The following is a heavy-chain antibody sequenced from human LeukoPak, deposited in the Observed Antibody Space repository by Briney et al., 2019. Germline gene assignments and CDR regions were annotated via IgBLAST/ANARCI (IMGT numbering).Heavy chain of an antibody. Sequence: GESLKISCKGSGYSFTSYWIGWVRQMPGKGLEWMGIIYPGDSDTRYSPSFQGQVTISADKSISTAYLQWSSLKASGTAMYYCATSHYYDSSGYEVGAFDIWGQGTMVTVSS. CDR3: ATSHYYDSSGYEVGAFDI. J-gene: IGHJ3*02. CDR2: IYPGDSDT. CDR1: GYSFTSYW. D-gene: IGHD3-22*01. V-gene: IGHV5-51*01.